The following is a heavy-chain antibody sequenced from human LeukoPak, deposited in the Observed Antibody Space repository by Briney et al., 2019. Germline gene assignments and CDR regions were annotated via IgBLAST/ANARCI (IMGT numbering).Heavy chain of an antibody. J-gene: IGHJ4*02. CDR3: ARSHGLY. Sequence: SETLSLTCTLSADSFRGYLWACIRRPPGKGLEWIGYVADSGSTNYNPSLKSRPSISLDTAKNQFSLKLRSVTAADTAVYYCARSHGLYWGQGTLVTVSS. CDR1: ADSFRGYL. V-gene: IGHV4-59*01. CDR2: VADSGST.